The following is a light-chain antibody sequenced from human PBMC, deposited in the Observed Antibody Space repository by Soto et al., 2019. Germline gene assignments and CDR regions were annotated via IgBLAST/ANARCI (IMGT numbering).Light chain of an antibody. CDR3: SSYTTSSILHV. J-gene: IGLJ1*01. V-gene: IGLV2-14*01. CDR2: EVG. CDR1: SSDVGYYNY. Sequence: QSVLTQPASVSWSPGQSITISCTGTSSDVGYYNYVSWYQQHPGKAPELLIYEVGYRPSGVSNRFSGSKSGNTASLTISGLQAEDEADYYCSSYTTSSILHVFGTGTKVTVL.